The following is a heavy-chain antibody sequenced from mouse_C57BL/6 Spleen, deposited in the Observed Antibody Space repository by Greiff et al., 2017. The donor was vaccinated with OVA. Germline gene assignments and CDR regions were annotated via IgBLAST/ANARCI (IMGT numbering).Heavy chain of an antibody. CDR3: AREEGLPYFDY. D-gene: IGHD2-2*01. V-gene: IGHV1-82*01. CDR1: GYAFSSSW. Sequence: QVQLQQSGPELVKPGASVKISCKASGYAFSSSWMNWVKQRPGKGLEWIGRIYPGDGDTNYNGKFKGKATLTADKSSSTAYMQLSSLTSEDSAVYFCAREEGLPYFDYWGQGTTLTVSS. J-gene: IGHJ2*01. CDR2: IYPGDGDT.